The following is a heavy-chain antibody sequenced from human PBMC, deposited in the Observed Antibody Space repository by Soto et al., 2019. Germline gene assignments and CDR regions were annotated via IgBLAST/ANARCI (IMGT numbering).Heavy chain of an antibody. CDR1: GFTFSSYA. J-gene: IGHJ6*03. D-gene: IGHD3-16*01. Sequence: PGGSLRLSCGASGFTFSSYAMSWVRQAPGKGLEWVSAISGSGGSTYYADSVKGRFTISRDNAKNSLYLQMNSLRAEDTAVYYCAREITGGGYYMDVWGKGTTVTVSS. CDR3: AREITGGGYYMDV. V-gene: IGHV3-23*01. CDR2: ISGSGGST.